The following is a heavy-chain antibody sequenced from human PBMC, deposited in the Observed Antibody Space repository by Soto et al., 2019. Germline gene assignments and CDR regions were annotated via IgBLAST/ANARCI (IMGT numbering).Heavy chain of an antibody. D-gene: IGHD3-9*01. J-gene: IGHJ4*02. CDR2: ISGSGGST. Sequence: EVQLLESGGGLVQPGGSLRLSCAASGFTFNIYAMNWVRQAPGKGLEWVSVISGSGGSTYYADSVKGRFTISRDNSKNTVYLQINSLRAEDTAVYYCAKREMTGYLSYWGQGTLVTVSS. CDR3: AKREMTGYLSY. CDR1: GFTFNIYA. V-gene: IGHV3-23*01.